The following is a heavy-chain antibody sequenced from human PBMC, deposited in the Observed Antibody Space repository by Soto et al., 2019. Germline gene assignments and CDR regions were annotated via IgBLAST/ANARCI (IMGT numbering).Heavy chain of an antibody. Sequence: PSETLSLTCTVSGGSISSSSYYWGWIRQPPGKGLEWIGSIYYSGSTYYNPSLKSRVTISVDTSKNQFSLKLSSVTAADTAVYYCARPKRFDPWGQGTLVTVSS. CDR1: GGSISSSSYY. J-gene: IGHJ5*02. V-gene: IGHV4-39*07. CDR2: IYYSGST. CDR3: ARPKRFDP.